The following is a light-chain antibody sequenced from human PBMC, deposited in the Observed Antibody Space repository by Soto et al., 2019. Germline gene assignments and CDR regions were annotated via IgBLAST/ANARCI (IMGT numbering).Light chain of an antibody. CDR1: SSDVGGYNY. CDR3: SSYTSRTTLE. V-gene: IGLV2-14*01. Sequence: QSALTQPASVSGSPGQSITISCIGTSSDVGGYNYVSWYQQHPGKAPKLMIYEVSNRPSGVSNRFSGSKSGNTASLTISGLQAEDEADYYCSSYTSRTTLEFGGGTKVTVL. CDR2: EVS. J-gene: IGLJ2*01.